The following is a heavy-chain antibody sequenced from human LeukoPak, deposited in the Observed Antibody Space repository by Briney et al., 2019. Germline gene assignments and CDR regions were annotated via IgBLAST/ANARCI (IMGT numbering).Heavy chain of an antibody. Sequence: ASVKVSCKASGYTFTGYYMHWVRQAPGQGLEWMGWINPNSGGTNYAQKFQGRVTMTRDTSISTAYMELSRLRAEDTAVYYCAQRKEGLAFDYWGQGTLVTVSS. D-gene: IGHD3/OR15-3a*01. V-gene: IGHV1-2*02. CDR3: AQRKEGLAFDY. J-gene: IGHJ4*02. CDR1: GYTFTGYY. CDR2: INPNSGGT.